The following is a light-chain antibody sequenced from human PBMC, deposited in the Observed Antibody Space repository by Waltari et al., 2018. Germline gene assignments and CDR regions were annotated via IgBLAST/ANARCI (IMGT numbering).Light chain of an antibody. CDR3: SSYAGNDLVI. J-gene: IGLJ2*01. CDR2: EVT. CDR1: NSNVGSYNY. V-gene: IGLV2-14*01. Sequence: QSALTQPASVSGSPGQAITISCTGTNSNVGSYNYVPWYQQPPGKAPKPMIYEVTSRPSGLSGGFSGSKSGNTASLTITELQAEDEADYYCSSYAGNDLVIFGGGTKLTVL.